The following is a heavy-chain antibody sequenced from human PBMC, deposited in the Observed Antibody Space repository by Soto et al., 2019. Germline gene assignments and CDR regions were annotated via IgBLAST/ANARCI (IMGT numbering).Heavy chain of an antibody. J-gene: IGHJ5*02. V-gene: IGHV1-69*06. CDR1: GGTFSSYA. D-gene: IGHD6-19*01. Sequence: SVKVSCKASGGTFSSYAISWVRQAPGQGLEWMGGIIPIFGTANYAQKFQGRVTITADKSTSTAYMELSGLRSEDTAVYYCASSPSVAGSKGEQYNWFDPWGQGTLVTVSS. CDR2: IIPIFGTA. CDR3: ASSPSVAGSKGEQYNWFDP.